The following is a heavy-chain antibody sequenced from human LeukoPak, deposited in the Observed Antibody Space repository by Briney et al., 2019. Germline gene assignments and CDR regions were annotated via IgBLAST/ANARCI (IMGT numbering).Heavy chain of an antibody. CDR1: GFTFSSYS. Sequence: GGSLRLSCAASGFTFSSYSMNWVRQAPGKGLEWVSSISSSSSYIYYADSVKGRFTISRDNAKNSLYLQMNSLRAEDTAVYYRARDCSSTSCYIGSYDYWGQGTLVTVSS. D-gene: IGHD2-2*02. CDR2: ISSSSSYI. J-gene: IGHJ4*02. CDR3: ARDCSSTSCYIGSYDY. V-gene: IGHV3-21*01.